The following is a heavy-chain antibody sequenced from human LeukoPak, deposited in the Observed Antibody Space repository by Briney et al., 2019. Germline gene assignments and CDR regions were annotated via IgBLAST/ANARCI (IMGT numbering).Heavy chain of an antibody. Sequence: SETLSLTCAGYGGSFSGYYWSWIRQPPGNGLEWIGEINHSGSTNYNPSLKSRVTISVDTSKNQFSLKLSSVTAADTAVYYCARARGSLYYYYYMDVWGKGTTVTVSS. CDR3: ARARGSLYYYYYMDV. CDR2: INHSGST. V-gene: IGHV4-34*01. J-gene: IGHJ6*03. D-gene: IGHD1-26*01. CDR1: GGSFSGYY.